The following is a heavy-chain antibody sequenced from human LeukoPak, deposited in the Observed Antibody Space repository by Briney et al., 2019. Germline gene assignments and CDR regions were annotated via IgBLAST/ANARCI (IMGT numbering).Heavy chain of an antibody. CDR1: GFTFDVYA. CDR3: AKAYYYYGSGSYSPVDY. Sequence: LPGGSLRLSCAASGFTFDVYAMHWVRQAPGKGLEWVSGISWNSGSIGYADSVKGRFTISRDNAKNSLYLQMNSLRAEDTALYYCAKAYYYYGSGSYSPVDYWGQGTLVTVSS. D-gene: IGHD3-10*01. CDR2: ISWNSGSI. V-gene: IGHV3-9*01. J-gene: IGHJ4*02.